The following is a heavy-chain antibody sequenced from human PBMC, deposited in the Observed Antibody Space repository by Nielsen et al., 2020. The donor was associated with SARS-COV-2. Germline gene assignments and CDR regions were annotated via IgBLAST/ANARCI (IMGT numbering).Heavy chain of an antibody. CDR1: GYTFTSYG. CDR3: ARGRVGGYDFPALDD. J-gene: IGHJ4*02. D-gene: IGHD5-12*01. CDR2: ISAYNGNT. V-gene: IGHV1-18*01. Sequence: ASVKVSCKASGYTFTSYGISWVRQAPGQGLEWMGWISAYNGNTNYAQKLQGRVTMTTDTSTSTAYMELRSLRSDDTAVYYCARGRVGGYDFPALDDWGQGTLVTVSS.